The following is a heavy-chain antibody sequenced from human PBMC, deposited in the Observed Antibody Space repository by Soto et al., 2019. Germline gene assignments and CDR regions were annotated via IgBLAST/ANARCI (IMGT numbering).Heavy chain of an antibody. CDR1: GDSFNSYY. Sequence: QVQLQESGPGLVKPSETLSLTCTVSGDSFNSYYWSWIRQPPGKGLEWIGYISYTGGTKYNPSLTSRVTMSIHTSKNQLSLNLSSVTAADTAVYYCASDGGNSGYFEYWGRGSLVTVSS. V-gene: IGHV4-59*01. D-gene: IGHD2-21*02. J-gene: IGHJ4*02. CDR2: ISYTGGT. CDR3: ASDGGNSGYFEY.